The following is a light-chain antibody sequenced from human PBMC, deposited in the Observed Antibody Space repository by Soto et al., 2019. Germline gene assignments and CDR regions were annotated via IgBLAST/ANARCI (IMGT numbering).Light chain of an antibody. V-gene: IGLV2-23*03. CDR3: CSYAGSRTFVV. Sequence: QSALTQPASVSGSPGQSITISCTGTSSDVGSYNLVSWYQQHPGKAPKLMIYEGSKRPSGVSNRFSGSKSGHTASLTISGLQAEDEADYYCCSYAGSRTFVVFGGGTKLTVL. J-gene: IGLJ2*01. CDR1: SSDVGSYNL. CDR2: EGS.